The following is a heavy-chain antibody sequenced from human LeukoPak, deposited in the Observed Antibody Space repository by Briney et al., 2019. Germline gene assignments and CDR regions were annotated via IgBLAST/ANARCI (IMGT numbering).Heavy chain of an antibody. CDR2: ISGSGGST. CDR3: AKDPPPRSGGRGYCNE. D-gene: IGHD2-15*01. Sequence: GGSLRLSCAASGFTFSSYAMSWVRQAPGKGLEWVSAISGSGGSTYYADSVKGRFTISRDNSKNTLYLQMNSLRAEDTAVYYCAKDPPPRSGGRGYCNEWGQGTLVTVSS. J-gene: IGHJ4*02. CDR1: GFTFSSYA. V-gene: IGHV3-23*01.